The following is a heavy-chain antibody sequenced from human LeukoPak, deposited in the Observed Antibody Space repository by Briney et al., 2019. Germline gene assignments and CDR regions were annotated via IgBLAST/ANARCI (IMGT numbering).Heavy chain of an antibody. Sequence: PSETLSLTCSVSGGSISSRSYYWGWIRQPPGKGLEWIGSIYYSGSTYYNPSLKSRVTISVDTSKNQFSLKLSSVTAADTAVYYCARGRFYSGFGSYLFRGDAFDIWGQGTMVTVSS. D-gene: IGHD1-26*01. J-gene: IGHJ3*02. V-gene: IGHV4-39*07. CDR1: GGSISSRSYY. CDR2: IYYSGST. CDR3: ARGRFYSGFGSYLFRGDAFDI.